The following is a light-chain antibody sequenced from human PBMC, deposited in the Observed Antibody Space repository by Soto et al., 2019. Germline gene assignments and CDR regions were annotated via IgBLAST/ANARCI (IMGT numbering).Light chain of an antibody. J-gene: IGLJ2*01. V-gene: IGLV2-14*01. CDR3: SSYTSSSTPVI. CDR1: SSDIGGYNY. CDR2: EIS. Sequence: QPVLTQPASVSGSPGQSITLSCTGTSSDIGGYNYVSWYQQNPGKAPKLMIYEISNRPSGVSDRFSGSKSGNTASLTISGLQSEDEADYYCSSYTSSSTPVIFGGGTKLTVL.